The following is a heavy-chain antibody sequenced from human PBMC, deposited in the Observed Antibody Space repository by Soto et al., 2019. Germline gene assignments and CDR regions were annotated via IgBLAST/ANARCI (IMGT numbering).Heavy chain of an antibody. CDR2: VNHRGSA. V-gene: IGHV4-34*01. Sequence: WTWIRQSPGKGLEWIGDVNHRGSAKYNPSLKSRVTISVDTSKNQFSLKLKSVTAADTALYFCARAARPREQIVMTRATGDYFDYWGQGTLVTVSS. J-gene: IGHJ4*02. CDR3: ARAARPREQIVMTRATGDYFDY. D-gene: IGHD1-26*01.